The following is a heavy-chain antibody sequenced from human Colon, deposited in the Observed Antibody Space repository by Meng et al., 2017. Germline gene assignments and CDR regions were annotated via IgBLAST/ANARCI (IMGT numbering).Heavy chain of an antibody. CDR1: GGSFSDYY. D-gene: IGHD3-9*01. CDR2: IHPSGST. J-gene: IGHJ4*02. V-gene: IGHV4-34*01. Sequence: QVQLRQGGGGLLKPSEHLSLTCAVYGGSFSDYYLTWIRQPPGKGLEWVGEIHPSGSTYYSPSLQSRVTITLDTSKNQFSLTLSSMTAADTAVYYCARGVDWAKSGNFWGQGTLVTVSS. CDR3: ARGVDWAKSGNF.